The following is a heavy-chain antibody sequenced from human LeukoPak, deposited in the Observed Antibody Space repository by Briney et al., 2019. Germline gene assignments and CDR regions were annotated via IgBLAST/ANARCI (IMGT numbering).Heavy chain of an antibody. CDR3: AIFDFLFGEIDNWFDP. D-gene: IGHD3-16*01. CDR1: GYSFTSYW. CDR2: IYPGDSDT. J-gene: IGHJ5*02. V-gene: IGHV5-51*01. Sequence: GESLKISCKGSGYSFTSYWIGWVRQMPGKGLEWMGIIYPGDSDTRYSPSFQGQVTVSADKSISTAYLQWSSLKASDTAMYYCAIFDFLFGEIDNWFDPWGQGTQVTVSS.